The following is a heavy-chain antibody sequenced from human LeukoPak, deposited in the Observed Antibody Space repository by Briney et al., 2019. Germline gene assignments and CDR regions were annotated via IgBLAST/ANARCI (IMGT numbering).Heavy chain of an antibody. Sequence: ASVKVSCKASGYTFTSYYMHWVRQAPGQGLEWMGIINPSGGSTSYAQKFQGRVTMTRDMSTSTAYMELSSLRSEDTAVYYCARGLWDLASRFDAFDIWGQGTMVTVSS. V-gene: IGHV1-46*01. D-gene: IGHD1-26*01. CDR3: ARGLWDLASRFDAFDI. J-gene: IGHJ3*02. CDR1: GYTFTSYY. CDR2: INPSGGST.